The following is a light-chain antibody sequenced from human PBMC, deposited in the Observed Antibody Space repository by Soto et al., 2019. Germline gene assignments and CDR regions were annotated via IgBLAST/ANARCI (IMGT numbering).Light chain of an antibody. V-gene: IGLV2-18*02. CDR2: EVS. CDR1: STDFVSYNR. Sequence: QSALTQPPSVSGSPGQSVTISCTGTSTDFVSYNRVSWYQQPPGTAPKLMIYEVSKRPSGVPDRFSGSKSGNTASLTISGLQAADEADYYCQSYDSSVAGAYVFGTGTKLTVL. CDR3: QSYDSSVAGAYV. J-gene: IGLJ1*01.